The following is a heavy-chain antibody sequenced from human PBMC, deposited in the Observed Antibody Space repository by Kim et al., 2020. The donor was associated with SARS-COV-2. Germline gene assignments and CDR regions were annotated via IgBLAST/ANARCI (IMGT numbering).Heavy chain of an antibody. CDR3: ARDRRFLEWLFSYYFDY. Sequence: VEGQFTNSRDNSNNELYLQMNSLRAEDTAVYYCARDRRFLEWLFSYYFDYWGQGTLVTVSS. V-gene: IGHV3-30*01. J-gene: IGHJ4*02. D-gene: IGHD3-3*01.